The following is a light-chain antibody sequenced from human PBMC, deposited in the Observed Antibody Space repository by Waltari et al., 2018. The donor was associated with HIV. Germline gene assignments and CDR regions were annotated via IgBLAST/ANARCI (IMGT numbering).Light chain of an antibody. J-gene: IGLJ1*01. CDR2: GNS. V-gene: IGLV1-40*01. CDR1: SSNIGAGYD. Sequence: QSVLTQPPSVSGAPGPRVTISCTGSSSNIGAGYDVPWYQQLPGTAPKLLIYGNSNRPSGVPDRFSGSKSGTSASLAITGLQAEDEADYYCQSYDSSLSGGVFGTGTKVTVL. CDR3: QSYDSSLSGGV.